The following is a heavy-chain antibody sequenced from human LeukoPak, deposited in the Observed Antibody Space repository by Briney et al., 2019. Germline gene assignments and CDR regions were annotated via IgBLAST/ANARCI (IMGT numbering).Heavy chain of an antibody. CDR2: ISDSSTTI. V-gene: IGHV3-48*01. CDR3: VRDQGAPDY. J-gene: IGHJ4*02. CDR1: GFTFSSYA. D-gene: IGHD1-26*01. Sequence: GGSLRLSCAASGFTFSSYAMNWVRQAPGKGLEWISYISDSSTTIYYADSVKGRFTTSRDNAKNSLDLQMNSLRVEDTAVYYCVRDQGAPDYWGQGTLVTVSS.